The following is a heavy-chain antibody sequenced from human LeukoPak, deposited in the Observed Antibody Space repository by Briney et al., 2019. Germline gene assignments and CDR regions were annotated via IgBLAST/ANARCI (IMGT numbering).Heavy chain of an antibody. CDR1: GFTFSTYS. Sequence: SGGSLRRSCVASGFTFSTYSMNWVRQAPGKGLEWVSFISTSSNYIYYADSVKGRFTISRDNAKNSLYLQMNSLRAEDTAVYYCSTYGSGRKFDYWGQGTLVTVSS. V-gene: IGHV3-21*03. J-gene: IGHJ4*02. CDR3: STYGSGRKFDY. CDR2: ISTSSNYI. D-gene: IGHD3-10*01.